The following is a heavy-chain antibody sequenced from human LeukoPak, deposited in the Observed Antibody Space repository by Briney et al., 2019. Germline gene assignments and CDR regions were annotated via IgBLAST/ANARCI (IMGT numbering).Heavy chain of an antibody. Sequence: VASVKVSCKASGYTFTSYDINLVRQATGQGLEWMGWMNPNSGNTGYAQKFQGRVTMTRNTSISTAYMELSSLRSEDTAVSYCARGQINIVVVPAATDVDYYYYIDVWGKGTTVTVSS. J-gene: IGHJ6*03. CDR3: ARGQINIVVVPAATDVDYYYYIDV. CDR1: GYTFTSYD. V-gene: IGHV1-8*01. D-gene: IGHD2-2*01. CDR2: MNPNSGNT.